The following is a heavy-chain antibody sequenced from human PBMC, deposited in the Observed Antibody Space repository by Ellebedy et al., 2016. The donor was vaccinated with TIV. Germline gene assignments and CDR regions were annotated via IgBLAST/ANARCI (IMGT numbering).Heavy chain of an antibody. CDR3: ARDCSGSSCYIMRYYDGMDV. CDR2: ISAYTGIT. V-gene: IGHV1-18*01. CDR1: GYSFTSYG. Sequence: ASVKVSCKASGYSFTSYGIGWVRQAPGQGLEWMGWISAYTGITNYAQKFQGRVTMTRNTSISTAYMELSSLRFEDTAVYYCARDCSGSSCYIMRYYDGMDVWGQGTTVTVTS. J-gene: IGHJ6*02. D-gene: IGHD2-15*01.